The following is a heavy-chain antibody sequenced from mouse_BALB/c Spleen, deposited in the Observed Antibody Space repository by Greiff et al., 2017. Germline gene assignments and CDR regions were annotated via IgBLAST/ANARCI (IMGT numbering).Heavy chain of an antibody. CDR3: TRDDRYGFAY. D-gene: IGHD2-14*01. CDR1: GFTFSSYT. J-gene: IGHJ3*01. Sequence: EVKVEESGGGLVKPGGSLKLSCAASGFTFSSYTMSWVRQTPEKRLEWVATISSGGSYTYYPDSVKGRFTISRDNAKNTLYLQMSSLKSEDTAMYYCTRDDRYGFAYWGQGTLVTVSA. V-gene: IGHV5-6-4*01. CDR2: ISSGGSYT.